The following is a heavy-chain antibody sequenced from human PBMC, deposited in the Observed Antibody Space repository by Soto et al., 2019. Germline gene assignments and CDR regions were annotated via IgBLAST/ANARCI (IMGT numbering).Heavy chain of an antibody. CDR2: IYYSGTT. CDR3: TKAINYYLVYFDY. J-gene: IGHJ4*02. V-gene: IGHV4-31*03. CDR1: GGSISSSAYY. D-gene: IGHD3-22*01. Sequence: QVQLQESGPGLVKPSQTLSLTCTVSGGSISSSAYYWGWIRQHPEKGLEWIGYIYYSGTTYYNTSLTCRVINSMHRANDLFSWNLNSVTAAGTAVCYCTKAINYYLVYFDYWGQGTLVTVSS.